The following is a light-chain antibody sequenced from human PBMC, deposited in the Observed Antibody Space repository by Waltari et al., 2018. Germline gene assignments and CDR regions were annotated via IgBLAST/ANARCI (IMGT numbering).Light chain of an antibody. CDR3: QQYNNWPRT. CDR1: QSVSSN. CDR2: GAS. V-gene: IGKV3-15*01. J-gene: IGKJ1*01. Sequence: ETVMTQSPATLAASPAERAALACRASQSVSSNLAWYQQKPGQAPRLLIYGASTRATGIPARFSGSGSGTEFTLTISSLQSEDCAVYYCQQYNNWPRTFGQGTKVEIK.